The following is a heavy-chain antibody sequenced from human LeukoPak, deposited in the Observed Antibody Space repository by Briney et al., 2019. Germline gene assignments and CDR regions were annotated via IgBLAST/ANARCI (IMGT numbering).Heavy chain of an antibody. D-gene: IGHD4-17*01. J-gene: IGHJ4*02. CDR1: GYTFTCYN. V-gene: IGHV1-2*02. CDR2: INPNSGGT. Sequence: ASVTVSCKASGYTFTCYNMHWVWQAPGQGQERKGWINPNSGGTNYAQTFQGRVTMTRDTSNSTAYMELSRLRSDDTAVYYCARVRDDYGDAGFDYWGQGTLVTVSS. CDR3: ARVRDDYGDAGFDY.